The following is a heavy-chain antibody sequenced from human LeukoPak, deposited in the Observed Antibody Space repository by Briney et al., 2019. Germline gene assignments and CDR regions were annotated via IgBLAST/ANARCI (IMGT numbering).Heavy chain of an antibody. D-gene: IGHD2-2*01. V-gene: IGHV1-2*06. CDR2: IYPNSGGT. Sequence: ASVKDSRKASGYTFTGYYMQWVRQAPGQGVECMGRIYPNSGGTNYAQKFQGRVTMTRDTSISTAYMELSRLRSDDTAVYYCARVQGYCSSTSCYPDTNFDYWGQGTLSPSPQ. CDR3: ARVQGYCSSTSCYPDTNFDY. CDR1: GYTFTGYY. J-gene: IGHJ4*02.